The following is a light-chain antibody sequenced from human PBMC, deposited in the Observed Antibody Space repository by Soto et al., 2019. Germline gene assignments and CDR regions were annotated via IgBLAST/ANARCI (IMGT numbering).Light chain of an antibody. CDR3: QQYGSSPLT. V-gene: IGKV3-20*01. Sequence: EIVLSQSPATLSLTTGERATLSCGASQSVSSNLAWYQQKPGQAPRLLIYGASTRATGIPARFSGSGSGTDFTLTISRLEPEDFAVYYCQQYGSSPLTFGGGTKVDI. CDR1: QSVSSN. J-gene: IGKJ4*01. CDR2: GAS.